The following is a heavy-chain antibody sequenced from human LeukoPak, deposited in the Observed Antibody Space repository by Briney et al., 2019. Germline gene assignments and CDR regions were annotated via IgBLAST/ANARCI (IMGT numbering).Heavy chain of an antibody. CDR2: INPHSGGT. V-gene: IGHV1-2*02. J-gene: IGHJ4*02. Sequence: GASVKVSCKTSGYTFTGYFMHWMRQAPGQGLEWMGWINPHSGGTNYAQNFQGRVTMTRDTSISTAYMELSRLRSDDTAVYYCASIGGYHPRDYWGQGTLVTVSS. CDR3: ASIGGYHPRDY. CDR1: GYTFTGYF. D-gene: IGHD2-2*01.